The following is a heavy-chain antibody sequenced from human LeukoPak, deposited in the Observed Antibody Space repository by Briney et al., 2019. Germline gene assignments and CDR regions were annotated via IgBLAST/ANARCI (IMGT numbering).Heavy chain of an antibody. V-gene: IGHV4-59*01. CDR1: GCTISSYY. J-gene: IGHJ6*03. CDR3: ARTTEAHSWRTRYYDYYMDV. Sequence: SGTLSLTCTVSGCTISSYYWSWIRQAPGKGLEWIGYIYYGGSNNYNPSLERRVTIIVRTSKHQFSLKLSSVTAADTAVYYCARTTEAHSWRTRYYDYYMDVWGKGTTVTVSS. D-gene: IGHD6-13*01. CDR2: IYYGGSN.